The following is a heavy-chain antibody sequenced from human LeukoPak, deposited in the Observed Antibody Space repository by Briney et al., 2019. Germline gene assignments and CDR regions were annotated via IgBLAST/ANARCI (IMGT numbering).Heavy chain of an antibody. J-gene: IGHJ4*02. Sequence: GASVKVSCKASGYTFTSYDINWVRQATGQGLAWMGWMNPNSGNTGYAQKFKGRVTITRNTSISTAYMELSSLRSEDTAVYYCAVELYGKTNSGWPTLNHYWGQGTLVTVSS. CDR3: AVELYGKTNSGWPTLNHY. D-gene: IGHD6-19*01. V-gene: IGHV1-8*03. CDR2: MNPNSGNT. CDR1: GYTFTSYD.